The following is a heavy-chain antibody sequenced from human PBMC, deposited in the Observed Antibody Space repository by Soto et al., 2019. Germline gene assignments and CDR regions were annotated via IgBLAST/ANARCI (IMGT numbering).Heavy chain of an antibody. CDR1: GGTFSSYT. J-gene: IGHJ4*02. CDR2: IIPILGIA. D-gene: IGHD3-22*01. V-gene: IGHV1-69*04. CDR3: TREAPAMIEVPQ. Sequence: GASVKVSCKASGGTFSSYTISWVRQAPGQGLEWMGRIIPILGIANYAQKFQGRVTITADKSTSTAYMKLSSRRSEDTAVNYYTREAPAMIEVPQGGQGTLVTVSS.